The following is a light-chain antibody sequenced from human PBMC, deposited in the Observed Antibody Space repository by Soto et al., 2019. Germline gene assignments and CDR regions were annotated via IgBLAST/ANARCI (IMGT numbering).Light chain of an antibody. CDR2: DAS. J-gene: IGKJ5*01. CDR3: QQRSNWPSIT. Sequence: EIVLTQSPATLSLSPGERATLSCRASQSVGTYLAWYQQKPGQAPRLLIYDASTRATGIPARFSGSGSGTDFTPTISSLEAEDFAVYYCQQRSNWPSITFGQGTRLEIK. CDR1: QSVGTY. V-gene: IGKV3-11*01.